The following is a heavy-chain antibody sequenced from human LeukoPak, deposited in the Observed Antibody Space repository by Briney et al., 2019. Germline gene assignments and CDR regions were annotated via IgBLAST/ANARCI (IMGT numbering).Heavy chain of an antibody. D-gene: IGHD5-24*01. Sequence: GASVKVSCKASGYTFTGYYMHWVRQAPGQGLEWMGWIHPNSGGTNYAQKFQGRVTMTRDTSISTAYMELSRLRSDDTAVYYCARRVMATQYGMDVWGQGTTVTVSS. CDR3: ARRVMATQYGMDV. V-gene: IGHV1-2*02. CDR1: GYTFTGYY. J-gene: IGHJ6*02. CDR2: IHPNSGGT.